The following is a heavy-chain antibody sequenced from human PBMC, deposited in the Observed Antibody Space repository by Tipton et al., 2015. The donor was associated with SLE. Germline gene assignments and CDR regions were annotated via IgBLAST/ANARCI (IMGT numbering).Heavy chain of an antibody. CDR2: ISYDGSNK. CDR1: GFTFSSYA. D-gene: IGHD3-10*01. J-gene: IGHJ6*02. Sequence: SLRLSCAASGFTFSSYAMHWVRQAPGKGLEWVAVISYDGSNKYYADSVKGRFTISRDNSKNTLYLQMNSLRAEDTAVYYCARGTLWSHHYYYYYGMDVWGQGTTVTVSS. V-gene: IGHV3-30-3*01. CDR3: ARGTLWSHHYYYYYGMDV.